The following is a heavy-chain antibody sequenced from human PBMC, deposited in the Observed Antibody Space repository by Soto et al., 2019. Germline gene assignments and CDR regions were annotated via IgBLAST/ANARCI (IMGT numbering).Heavy chain of an antibody. CDR1: GFTFSDYY. J-gene: IGHJ4*02. CDR2: ISSSGSTI. V-gene: IGHV3-11*04. CDR3: ARDPHYYDSSGYEYYFDY. Sequence: PGGSLRLSCAASGFTFSDYYMSWIRQAPGKGLEWVSYISSSGSTIYYADSVKGRFTISRDNAKNSLYLQMNSLRAEDTAVYYCARDPHYYDSSGYEYYFDYWGQGTLVTVSS. D-gene: IGHD3-22*01.